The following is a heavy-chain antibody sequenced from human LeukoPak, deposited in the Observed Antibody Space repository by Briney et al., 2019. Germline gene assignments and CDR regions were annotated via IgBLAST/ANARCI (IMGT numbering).Heavy chain of an antibody. CDR3: ARDGVWQFPSYYYYMDV. D-gene: IGHD6-19*01. Sequence: NPSETLSLTCTVYGDSISSYYWSWVRQPAGKGLEWIGHIYTSGSTNYNPSLKSRVTMSVDTSKNQFSLKLSSVTAADTAVYYCARDGVWQFPSYYYYMDVWGKGTTVTVSS. CDR1: GDSISSYY. J-gene: IGHJ6*03. CDR2: IYTSGST. V-gene: IGHV4-4*07.